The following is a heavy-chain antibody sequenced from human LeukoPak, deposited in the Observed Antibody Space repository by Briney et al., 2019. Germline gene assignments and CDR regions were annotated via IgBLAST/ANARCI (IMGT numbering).Heavy chain of an antibody. CDR3: ARGGTLFTYFDS. CDR2: IYYTGNT. CDR1: GGSTSDYY. J-gene: IGHJ4*02. V-gene: IGHV4-4*07. D-gene: IGHD3-10*02. Sequence: SETLSLTCSVSGGSTSDYYWSWIRQPAGQGLEWLGRIYYTGNTAYNPSLESRLTMSLDTAKNQFSLKVTSVTAADTAVYYCARGGTLFTYFDSWGQGTLVTVSS.